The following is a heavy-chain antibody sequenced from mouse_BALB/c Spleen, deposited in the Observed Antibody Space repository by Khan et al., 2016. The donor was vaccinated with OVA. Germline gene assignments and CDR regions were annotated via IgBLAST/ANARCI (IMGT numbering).Heavy chain of an antibody. CDR1: GFSLTNYG. CDR2: IWSDGST. D-gene: IGHD2-4*01. Sequence: QVQLKESGPGLVAPSQSLSITCTISGFSLTNYGVHWVRQPPGKGLEWLVVIWSDGSTTSNSALKSRLTIRKDNSKSQVFLKMNSLQTDDTAMYFCARQPYYHYNIMDYWGQGTSVTVSS. J-gene: IGHJ4*01. V-gene: IGHV2-6-1*01. CDR3: ARQPYYHYNIMDY.